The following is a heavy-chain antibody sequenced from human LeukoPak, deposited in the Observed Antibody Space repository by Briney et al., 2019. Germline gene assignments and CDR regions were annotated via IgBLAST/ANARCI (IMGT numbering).Heavy chain of an antibody. D-gene: IGHD6-13*01. V-gene: IGHV1-18*01. CDR3: TRDLPYSSSWEPIDY. CDR1: GYTFTSYG. Sequence: ASVKVSCKASGYTFTSYGINWVRQAPGQGPEWMGWISAYNGNTKYAQNLQGRVTMTTDTSTSTDYMELRSLRSDDTAVYYCTRDLPYSSSWEPIDYWGQGTLVTVSS. J-gene: IGHJ4*02. CDR2: ISAYNGNT.